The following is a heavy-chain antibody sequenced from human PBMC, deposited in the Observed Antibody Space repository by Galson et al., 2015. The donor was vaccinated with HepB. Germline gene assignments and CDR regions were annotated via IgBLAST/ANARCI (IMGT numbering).Heavy chain of an antibody. CDR1: GYSFMNYW. V-gene: IGHV5-51*01. Sequence: QSGAEVKQPGESLRISCTVSGYSFMNYWIGWARQKPGQGLEWMGIIYPGDSSTRYSPTFQGQVTISADKSISTAYLQWSSLKASDTAMYYCARGGSDWYPIVFDYWGQGTLVTVSS. CDR3: ARGGSDWYPIVFDY. CDR2: IYPGDSST. J-gene: IGHJ4*02. D-gene: IGHD6-19*01.